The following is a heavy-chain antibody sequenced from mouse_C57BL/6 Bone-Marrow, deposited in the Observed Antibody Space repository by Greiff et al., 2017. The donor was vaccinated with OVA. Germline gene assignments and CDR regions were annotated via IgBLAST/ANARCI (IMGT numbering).Heavy chain of an antibody. Sequence: DVKLQESGAELVKPGASVKLSCTASGFNIKDYYLHWVKQRTEQGLEWIGRIDPEDGETKYAPKFQGKATITADTSSNTAYLQLSSLTSEDTAVYYCARLGGDGYYYAMDYWGQGTSVTVSS. V-gene: IGHV14-2*01. CDR1: GFNIKDYY. D-gene: IGHD2-3*01. CDR3: ARLGGDGYYYAMDY. J-gene: IGHJ4*01. CDR2: IDPEDGET.